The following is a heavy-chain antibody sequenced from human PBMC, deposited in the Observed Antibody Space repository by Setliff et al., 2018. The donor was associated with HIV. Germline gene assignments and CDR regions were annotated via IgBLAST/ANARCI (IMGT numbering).Heavy chain of an antibody. V-gene: IGHV4-61*09. CDR1: GGSINSDSYY. D-gene: IGHD6-13*01. J-gene: IGHJ1*01. CDR3: ARGGSWYGKYFQR. CDR2: IHTSGST. Sequence: PSETLSLTCTVFGGSINSDSYYWTWIRQPAGKGLEWIGHIHTSGSTNYNPSLKSRVTISIDTSKNQFSLKLSSVTAADTAMYYCARGGSWYGKYFQRWGQGTLVTVSS.